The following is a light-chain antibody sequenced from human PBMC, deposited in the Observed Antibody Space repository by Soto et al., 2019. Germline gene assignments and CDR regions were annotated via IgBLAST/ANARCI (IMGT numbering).Light chain of an antibody. CDR3: QQYANSPIT. CDR2: GAS. CDR1: QFVSSRS. V-gene: IGKV3-20*01. J-gene: IGKJ5*01. Sequence: APGESATLLCRASQFVSSRSLAWYQQKLGQAPRLLIYGASNRATGIPGRFSASGSGTDFTLTITPLEPEDFAVYFCQQYANSPITFGQGTRLEIK.